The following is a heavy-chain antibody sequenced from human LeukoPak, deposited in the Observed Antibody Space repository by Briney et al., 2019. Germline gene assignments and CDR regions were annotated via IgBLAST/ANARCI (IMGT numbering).Heavy chain of an antibody. Sequence: GGSLRLSSAASGVTFSSYSMNWVRQAPGTGLEWVSSSSSSSSYIYYADSVKGRFTISRDNAKNSLYLQMNSLRAEDTAVYYCARDSIVYYGSGSYPYYFDYWGQGTLVTVSS. CDR3: ARDSIVYYGSGSYPYYFDY. V-gene: IGHV3-21*01. CDR2: SSSSSSYI. J-gene: IGHJ4*02. D-gene: IGHD3-10*01. CDR1: GVTFSSYS.